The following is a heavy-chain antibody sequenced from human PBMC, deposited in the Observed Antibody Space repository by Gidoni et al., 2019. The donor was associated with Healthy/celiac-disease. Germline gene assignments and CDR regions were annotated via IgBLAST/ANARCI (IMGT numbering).Heavy chain of an antibody. CDR1: GFTFSRSG. J-gene: IGHJ6*02. D-gene: IGHD2-15*01. V-gene: IGHV3-21*01. Sequence: EVQLVESGGGLVKPGGSLGLSCPASGFTFSRSGMNWVRQAPGKGLEWVSSISSSSSYIYYADSVKGRFTISRDNAKNSLYLQMNSLRAEDTAVYYCARDSGGGSSYYYYGMDVWGQGTTVTVSS. CDR2: ISSSSSYI. CDR3: ARDSGGGSSYYYYGMDV.